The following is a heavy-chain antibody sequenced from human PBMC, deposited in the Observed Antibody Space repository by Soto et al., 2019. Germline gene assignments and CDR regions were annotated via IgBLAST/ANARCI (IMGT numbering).Heavy chain of an antibody. CDR3: AGGWVERLSRQPPTNY. V-gene: IGHV3-74*01. J-gene: IGHJ4*02. Sequence: EVQLVESGGGLVQPGGSLRLSCAASGFTFSRYWMHWVRQAPGKGLVWVSRIDGYGSRTSQVDAVEGRSTTTRDNAKNRLYLQMNSLRAEDTAVYYCAGGWVERLSRQPPTNYWGQEPLVTVSP. CDR1: GFTFSRYW. CDR2: IDGYGSRT. D-gene: IGHD3-3*01.